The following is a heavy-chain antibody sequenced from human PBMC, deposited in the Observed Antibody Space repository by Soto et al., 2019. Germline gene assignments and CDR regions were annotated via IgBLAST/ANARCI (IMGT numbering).Heavy chain of an antibody. CDR1: GFTFSSYT. D-gene: IGHD3-3*01. Sequence: QVQLVESGGGVVQPGRSLRLSCAASGFTFSSYTMHWVRQAPGKGLEWVAGISNDGSNKDYADSVKGRFTTSRDNSKNTLDLQMNCLRAEDTAVYYCAREWSISVDAPGYWGQGTLVTVSS. V-gene: IGHV3-30-3*01. CDR3: AREWSISVDAPGY. CDR2: ISNDGSNK. J-gene: IGHJ4*02.